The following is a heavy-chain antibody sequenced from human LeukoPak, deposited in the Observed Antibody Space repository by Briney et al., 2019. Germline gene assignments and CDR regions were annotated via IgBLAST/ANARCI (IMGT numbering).Heavy chain of an antibody. J-gene: IGHJ4*02. V-gene: IGHV4-59*06. Sequence: PSETLSLTCTVSGDSISSYYWSWIRQPPGKGLEWIGYIYYSGSTYYNPSLKSRVTISVDTSKNQFSLKLSSVTAADTAVYYCARSGGCSSTSCYIDYWGQGTLVTVSS. CDR3: ARSGGCSSTSCYIDY. CDR1: GDSISSYY. D-gene: IGHD2-2*02. CDR2: IYYSGST.